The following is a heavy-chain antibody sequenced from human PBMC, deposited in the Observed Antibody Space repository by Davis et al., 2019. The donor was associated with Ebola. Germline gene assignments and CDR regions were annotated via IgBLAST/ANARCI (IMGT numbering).Heavy chain of an antibody. CDR2: VYHTGTT. CDR1: HTSITSHY. CDR3: AGDLRNTFDI. Sequence: PSETLSLTCTVSHTSITSHYWTWIRQPPGQGLEWIGNVYHTGTTRYNPSLTGRVAMSLDTSNSQFSLELISVTAADTGVYFSAGDLRNTFDIWGRGTLVTVSS. J-gene: IGHJ3*02. D-gene: IGHD4-17*01. V-gene: IGHV4-59*11.